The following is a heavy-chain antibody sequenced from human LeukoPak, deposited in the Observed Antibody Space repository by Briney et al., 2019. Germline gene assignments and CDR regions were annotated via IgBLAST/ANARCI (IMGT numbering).Heavy chain of an antibody. D-gene: IGHD5-18*01. V-gene: IGHV1-2*02. Sequence: ASVKVPCKASGYTFTGYYMHWVRQAPGQGLEWMGWINPNSGGTNYAQKFQGRVTMTRDTSISTAYMELSRLRSDDTAVYYCARGAGAAMVTPDYWGQGTLVTVSS. CDR1: GYTFTGYY. J-gene: IGHJ4*02. CDR2: INPNSGGT. CDR3: ARGAGAAMVTPDY.